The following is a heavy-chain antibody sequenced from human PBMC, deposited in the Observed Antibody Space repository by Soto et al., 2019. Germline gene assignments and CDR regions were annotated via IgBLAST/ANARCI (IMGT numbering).Heavy chain of an antibody. D-gene: IGHD6-13*01. CDR3: AKDQGSSWYEIDY. Sequence: EVQLLESGGGLVQPGGSLRLSCAASGFTFSNCAVTWVRQALGQGLEWVSTISGSGGSTYYADSVKGRFTISRDNSKNTLYLQMNSLRAEDTAVYYCAKDQGSSWYEIDYWGQGTLVTVSS. CDR1: GFTFSNCA. V-gene: IGHV3-23*01. J-gene: IGHJ4*02. CDR2: ISGSGGST.